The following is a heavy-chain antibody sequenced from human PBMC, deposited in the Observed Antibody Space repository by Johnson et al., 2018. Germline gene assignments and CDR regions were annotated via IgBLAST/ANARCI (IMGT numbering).Heavy chain of an antibody. Sequence: EVQLVESGGGWVQPGGSLRLSCAASGFTFSSYDMHWVRQATGKGLEWVSAIGTAGDTYYPGPVKGRFTISRENAMNSLDLQMNSLGAGETAVYDWARGGSPNYYSMDVWGKGTTVTVSS. CDR1: GFTFSSYD. CDR3: ARGGSPNYYSMDV. CDR2: IGTAGDT. V-gene: IGHV3-13*01. J-gene: IGHJ6*03. D-gene: IGHD2-15*01.